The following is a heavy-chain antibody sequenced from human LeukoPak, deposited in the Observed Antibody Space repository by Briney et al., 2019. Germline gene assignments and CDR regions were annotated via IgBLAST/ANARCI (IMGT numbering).Heavy chain of an antibody. CDR1: GGSISSYY. Sequence: SETLSLTCTVSGGSISSYYWSWIRQPPGKGLEGVGYIYYIGSTNYNPPLKSRVTISVDTSKNQFSLKLSSVTAADTAVYYCARGLAGSYYVLYYYMDVWGKGTTVTVSS. D-gene: IGHD1-26*01. J-gene: IGHJ6*03. CDR2: IYYIGST. V-gene: IGHV4-59*01. CDR3: ARGLAGSYYVLYYYMDV.